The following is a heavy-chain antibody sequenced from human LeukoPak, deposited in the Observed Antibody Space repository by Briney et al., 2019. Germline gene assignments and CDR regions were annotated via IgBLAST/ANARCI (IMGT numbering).Heavy chain of an antibody. Sequence: NSSVTLSLTCAVYGGSFRSYYWSWIRQPPGKGLEGIGYFYYCGSTNYNPSLKSRVTISVDTSKNQFSLKLSSVTAADTAVYYCARAALTRLRLGELSAPRGMDVWGQGTTVTVSS. CDR1: GGSFRSYY. D-gene: IGHD3-16*02. V-gene: IGHV4-59*01. CDR3: ARAALTRLRLGELSAPRGMDV. CDR2: FYYCGST. J-gene: IGHJ6*02.